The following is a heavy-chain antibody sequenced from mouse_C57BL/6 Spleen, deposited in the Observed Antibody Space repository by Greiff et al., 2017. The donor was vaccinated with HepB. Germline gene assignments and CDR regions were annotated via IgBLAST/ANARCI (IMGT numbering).Heavy chain of an antibody. Sequence: QVQLQQPGAELVMPGASVKLSCKASGYTFTSYWMHWVKQRPGQGLEWIGEIDPSDSYTNYNQKFKGKSTLTVDKSSSTAYMQLSSLTSEDSAVYYCARGYGSPRWYFDVWGTGTTVTVSS. J-gene: IGHJ1*03. CDR3: ARGYGSPRWYFDV. CDR2: IDPSDSYT. D-gene: IGHD1-1*01. V-gene: IGHV1-69*01. CDR1: GYTFTSYW.